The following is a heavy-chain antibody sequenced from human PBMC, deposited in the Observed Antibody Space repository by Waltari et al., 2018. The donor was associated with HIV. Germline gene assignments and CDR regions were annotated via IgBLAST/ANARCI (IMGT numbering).Heavy chain of an antibody. J-gene: IGHJ4*02. Sequence: EVQLLESGGGLVQPGGSLRLSCVASGFTFSSYAMTGVRQAPGKGLEWVSAISGSGGSTYYADAVKGRFTISRDNSKNTLYLQMNSLRAEDTAVFYCAKDPDPYYDFWSGYFPGYFDYWGQGTPVTVSS. V-gene: IGHV3-23*01. D-gene: IGHD3-3*01. CDR1: GFTFSSYA. CDR2: ISGSGGST. CDR3: AKDPDPYYDFWSGYFPGYFDY.